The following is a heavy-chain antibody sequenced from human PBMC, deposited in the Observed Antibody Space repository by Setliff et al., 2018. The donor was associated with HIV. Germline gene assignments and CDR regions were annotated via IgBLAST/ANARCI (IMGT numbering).Heavy chain of an antibody. V-gene: IGHV1-69*05. J-gene: IGHJ6*03. D-gene: IGHD1-1*01. CDR3: ASSAGAVPTTAPYGDYYYYFYMDV. CDR1: GGIFSRFA. Sequence: SVKVSCKASGGIFSRFAFSWVRQAPGQGLEWMGGIIPIFGTPNYALKFQGRVTITTDESTNTVYMELYSLTSEDTAIYYCASSAGAVPTTAPYGDYYYYFYMDVWGKGTKVTVSS. CDR2: IIPIFGTP.